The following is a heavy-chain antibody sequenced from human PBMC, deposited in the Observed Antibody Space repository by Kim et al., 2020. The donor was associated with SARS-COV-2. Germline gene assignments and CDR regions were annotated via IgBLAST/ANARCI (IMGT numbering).Heavy chain of an antibody. J-gene: IGHJ5*02. D-gene: IGHD3-9*01. Sequence: SETLSLTCTVSGGSISSYYWSWIRQPPGKGLEWIGYIYYSGSTNYNPSLKSRVTISVDTSKNQFSLKLSSVTAADTAVYYCARSTGYFGWFDPWGQGTLV. CDR2: IYYSGST. V-gene: IGHV4-59*13. CDR3: ARSTGYFGWFDP. CDR1: GGSISSYY.